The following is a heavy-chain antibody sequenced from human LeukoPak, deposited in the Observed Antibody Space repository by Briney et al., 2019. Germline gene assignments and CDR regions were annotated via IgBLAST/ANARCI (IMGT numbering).Heavy chain of an antibody. J-gene: IGHJ4*02. CDR1: GFTFSTSS. D-gene: IGHD2-2*01. CDR2: ISSGSGTI. V-gene: IGHV3-48*01. CDR3: ATGPNTSPFDF. Sequence: GGSLRLSCAASGFTFSTSSMNWVRQAPGKGLEWISYISSGSGTIYYADSVKGRFTISKDTAKNSLSLQMNSLRVDDTAVYYCATGPNTSPFDFWGQGTLVTVSS.